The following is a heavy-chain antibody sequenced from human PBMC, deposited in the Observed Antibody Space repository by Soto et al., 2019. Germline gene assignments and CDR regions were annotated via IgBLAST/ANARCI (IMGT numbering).Heavy chain of an antibody. CDR2: IYWNDHK. CDR1: GFSLSTSGVA. V-gene: IGHV2-5*01. D-gene: IGHD1-1*01. CDR3: AHTHNFYYYYTMDV. J-gene: IGHJ6*02. Sequence: SGPTLVNPTQTLTLTCSFSGFSLSTSGVAVGWIRQPPGKALEWLALIYWNDHKKYSPSLRSRLTITKDTSKNQVVLTIADMDPVDTATYYCAHTHNFYYYYTMDVWGQGTTVTVSS.